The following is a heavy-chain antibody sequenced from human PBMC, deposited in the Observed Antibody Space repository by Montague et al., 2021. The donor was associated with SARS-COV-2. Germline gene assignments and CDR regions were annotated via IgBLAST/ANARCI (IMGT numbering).Heavy chain of an antibody. CDR3: ATGMGDSSGCYYSIDS. D-gene: IGHD3-22*01. CDR1: GYNLTDLS. Sequence: SVKVSCKVSGYNLTDLSMHWLRQGPAKGLEWMGGFEPEDGETIYAQKFQGRVTMTEDTSTDTAYMELSSLRSEDTAFYYCATGMGDSSGCYYSIDSWGQGTLVTVSS. V-gene: IGHV1-24*01. J-gene: IGHJ4*02. CDR2: FEPEDGET.